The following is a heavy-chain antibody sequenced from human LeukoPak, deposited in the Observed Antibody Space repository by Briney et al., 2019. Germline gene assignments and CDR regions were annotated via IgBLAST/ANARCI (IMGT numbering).Heavy chain of an antibody. CDR3: ARGRSLWFGELSGRFGY. CDR1: GGSFSGYY. D-gene: IGHD3-10*01. V-gene: IGHV4-34*01. CDR2: INHSEST. J-gene: IGHJ4*02. Sequence: SETLSLTCAVYGGSFSGYYWSWIRQPPGKGLEWIGEINHSESTNYNPSLKSRVTISVDTSKNQFSLKLSSVTAADTAVYYCARGRSLWFGELSGRFGYWGQGTLVTVSS.